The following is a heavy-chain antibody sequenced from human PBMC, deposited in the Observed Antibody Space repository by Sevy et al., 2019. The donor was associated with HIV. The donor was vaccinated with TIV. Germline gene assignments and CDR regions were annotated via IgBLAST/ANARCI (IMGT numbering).Heavy chain of an antibody. Sequence: SETLSLTCTVSGGSISGTYWTWIRQPAGKGLEWIGTFYSSGNTDYNPSLKSRVTMSVDTSKNQFSLNLSSVTAADTAVYYCAGPSYTGSSFWYFDLWGRGTMVTVSS. CDR1: GGSISGTY. D-gene: IGHD1-26*01. J-gene: IGHJ2*01. CDR3: AGPSYTGSSFWYFDL. CDR2: FYSSGNT. V-gene: IGHV4-4*07.